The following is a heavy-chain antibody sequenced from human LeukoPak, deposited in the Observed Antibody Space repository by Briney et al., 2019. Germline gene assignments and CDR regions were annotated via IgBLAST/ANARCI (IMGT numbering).Heavy chain of an antibody. CDR2: INPHDDNT. V-gene: IGHV1-18*01. J-gene: IGHJ6*03. CDR1: GYTFTSYG. D-gene: IGHD1-26*01. CDR3: ARVWDLGAVYMDV. Sequence: ASVKVSCKASGYTFTSYGISWVRQAPGQGLEWMGWINPHDDNTNYAQNLQGRVTTTTDTSTSTAYMELRSLRSDDTAVYYRARVWDLGAVYMDVWGKGTTVTVSS.